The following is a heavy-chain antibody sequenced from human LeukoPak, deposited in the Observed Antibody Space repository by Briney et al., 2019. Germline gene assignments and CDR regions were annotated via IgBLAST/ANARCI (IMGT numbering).Heavy chain of an antibody. CDR3: AKDAGFGFWSGYLDY. V-gene: IGHV3-30*02. Sequence: GGSLRLSCAASGFTFSSYGMHWVRQAPGKGLEWVAFIRYDGSNKYYADSVKGRFTISRDNSKNTLYLQMNSLRAEDTAVYYCAKDAGFGFWSGYLDYWGQGTLVTVSS. J-gene: IGHJ4*02. CDR2: IRYDGSNK. CDR1: GFTFSSYG. D-gene: IGHD3-3*01.